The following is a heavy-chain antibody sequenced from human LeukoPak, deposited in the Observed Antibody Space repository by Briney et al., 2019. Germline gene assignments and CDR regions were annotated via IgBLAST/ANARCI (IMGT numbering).Heavy chain of an antibody. CDR1: GGSISSYY. J-gene: IGHJ6*02. V-gene: IGHV4-59*01. CDR3: ATSGNWGYYYYGMDV. Sequence: SETLSLTCTVSGGSISSYYWSWIRQPPGKGLEWIGYIYYSGSTNYNPSLKSRVTISVDTSKNQFSLKLSSVTAADTAVYYCATSGNWGYYYYGMDVWGQGTRSPSP. CDR2: IYYSGST. D-gene: IGHD7-27*01.